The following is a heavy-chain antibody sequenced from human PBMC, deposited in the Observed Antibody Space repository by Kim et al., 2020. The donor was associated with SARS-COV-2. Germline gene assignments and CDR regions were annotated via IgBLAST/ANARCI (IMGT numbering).Heavy chain of an antibody. Sequence: GGSLRLSCAASGFTFSSYEMNWVRQAPGKGLEWVSYISSSGSTIYYADSVKGRFTISRDNAKNSLYLQMNSLRAEDTAVYYCAIFFFWGSYRKGAFDIWGQGTMVTVSS. J-gene: IGHJ3*02. CDR2: ISSSGSTI. V-gene: IGHV3-48*03. D-gene: IGHD3-16*02. CDR1: GFTFSSYE. CDR3: AIFFFWGSYRKGAFDI.